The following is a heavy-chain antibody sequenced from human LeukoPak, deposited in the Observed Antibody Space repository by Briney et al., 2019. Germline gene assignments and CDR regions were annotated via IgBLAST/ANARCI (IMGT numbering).Heavy chain of an antibody. CDR3: ARGVRAAGMTIDP. V-gene: IGHV3-21*01. D-gene: IGHD6-13*01. Sequence: GGSLRLSCAASGFTFSIYTMNWVRQAPGKGLEWVSSISSSSSYIYYADSVKGRFTISRDNAKNSLYLQMNSLRAEDTAVYYCARGVRAAGMTIDPWGQGTLVTVSS. CDR1: GFTFSIYT. CDR2: ISSSSSYI. J-gene: IGHJ5*02.